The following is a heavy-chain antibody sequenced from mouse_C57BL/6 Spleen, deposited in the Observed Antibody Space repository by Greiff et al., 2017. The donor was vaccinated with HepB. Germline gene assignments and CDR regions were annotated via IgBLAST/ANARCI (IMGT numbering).Heavy chain of an antibody. CDR2: ISDGGSYT. CDR3: ARDYYGSSYRAMDY. J-gene: IGHJ4*01. CDR1: GFTFSSYA. V-gene: IGHV5-4*01. D-gene: IGHD1-1*01. Sequence: EVMLVESGGGLVKPGGSLKLSCAASGFTFSSYAMSWVRQTPEKRLEWVASISDGGSYTYYPDNVKGRFTISRDNAKNNLYLQMSHLKSEDTAMYYCARDYYGSSYRAMDYWGQGTSVTVYS.